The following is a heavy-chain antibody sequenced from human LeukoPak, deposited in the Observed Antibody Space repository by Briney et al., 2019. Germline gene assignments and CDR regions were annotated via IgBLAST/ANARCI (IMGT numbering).Heavy chain of an antibody. J-gene: IGHJ4*02. CDR1: GFTFSSYG. V-gene: IGHV3-33*08. Sequence: QPGRSLRLSCAASGFTFSSYGMHWVRQAPGKGLEWVAVIWYDGSNKYYADSVKGRFTISRDNSKNTLYLQMNSLRAEDTAVYYCASEATLGDYGDLLRDYWGQGTLVTVSS. D-gene: IGHD4-17*01. CDR3: ASEATLGDYGDLLRDY. CDR2: IWYDGSNK.